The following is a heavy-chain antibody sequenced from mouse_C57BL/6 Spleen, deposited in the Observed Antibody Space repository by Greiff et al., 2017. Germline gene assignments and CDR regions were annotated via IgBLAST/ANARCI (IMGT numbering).Heavy chain of an antibody. CDR1: GYTFTEYT. CDR3: ARHEEKHYGSSTGYFDV. V-gene: IGHV1-62-2*01. CDR2: FYPGSGSI. D-gene: IGHD1-1*01. J-gene: IGHJ1*03. Sequence: QVQLTESGAELVKPGASVKLSCKASGYTFTEYTIHWVKQRSGQGLEWIGWFYPGSGSIKYNEKFKDKATLTADKSSSTVYMELSRLTSEDSAVYFGARHEEKHYGSSTGYFDVWGTGTTVTVSS.